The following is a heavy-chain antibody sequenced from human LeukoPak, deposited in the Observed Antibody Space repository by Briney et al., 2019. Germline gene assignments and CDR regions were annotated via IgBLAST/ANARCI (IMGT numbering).Heavy chain of an antibody. J-gene: IGHJ5*02. CDR2: MNPNSGNT. D-gene: IGHD3-16*01. V-gene: IGHV1-8*03. CDR3: VGGIGPVGP. Sequence: ASVKVSCKASGYTFTGYYMHWVRQATGQGLEWMGWMNPNSGNTGYAQKFQGRVTITRNTSISTAYMELSSLRSEDTAVYYCVGGIGPVGPWGQGTLVTVSS. CDR1: GYTFTGYY.